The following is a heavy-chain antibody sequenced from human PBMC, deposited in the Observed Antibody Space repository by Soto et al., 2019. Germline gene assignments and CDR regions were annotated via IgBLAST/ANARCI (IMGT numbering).Heavy chain of an antibody. Sequence: QVQLVQSGAEVKKPGASVKVSCKASGYTLTNFYIHWVRQAPGQGLEWMGIINPNGGSTNYAHNFQGRVTITRDTSTSTVYMDLSSLRFKDTAVYYCARGLGSGDYWGRGTLVTVSS. CDR2: INPNGGST. D-gene: IGHD6-25*01. J-gene: IGHJ4*02. CDR1: GYTLTNFY. V-gene: IGHV1-46*03. CDR3: ARGLGSGDY.